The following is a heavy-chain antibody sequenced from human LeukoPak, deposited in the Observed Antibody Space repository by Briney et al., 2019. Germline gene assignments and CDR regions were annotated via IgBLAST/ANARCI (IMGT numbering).Heavy chain of an antibody. V-gene: IGHV1-69*01. CDR1: GGTFSSYA. J-gene: IGHJ5*02. Sequence: ASVTVSCMASGGTFSSYAISWVRQAPGQGLEWMGGIIPIFGTANYAQKFQGRVTITADESTSTAYMELSSLRSEDTAVYYCARELNYDILTGYYLQNWFDPWGQGTLVTVSS. CDR2: IIPIFGTA. CDR3: ARELNYDILTGYYLQNWFDP. D-gene: IGHD3-9*01.